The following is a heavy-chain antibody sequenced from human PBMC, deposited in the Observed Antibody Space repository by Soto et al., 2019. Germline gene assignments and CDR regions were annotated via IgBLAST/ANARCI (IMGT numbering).Heavy chain of an antibody. CDR3: ARGHSTDCANGVCSFFYNHEMDV. CDR1: GYSFTDYH. CDR2: INTKSGGT. D-gene: IGHD2-8*01. Sequence: ASVKVSCKASGYSFTDYHIHWVRQAPGQGLEWLGRINTKSGGTSTDQKSQGWVIMSRERSISSVYTELTRLRSDGTDEDFCARGHSTDCANGVCSFFYNHEMDVWGQGTTVTVSS. J-gene: IGHJ6*02. V-gene: IGHV1-2*04.